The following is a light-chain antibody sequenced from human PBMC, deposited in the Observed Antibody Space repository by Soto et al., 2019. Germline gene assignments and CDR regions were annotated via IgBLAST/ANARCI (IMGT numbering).Light chain of an antibody. V-gene: IGKV3-20*01. Sequence: IVLTQSPGTLSLSPGERATLSCRASQSVSSSYLAWYQQKPGQAPRLLIYGASSRATGIPDRFSGSGSGTDFTLTISRLEPEDFAVYYCQQYGSSPWTFGQGTKAAIK. J-gene: IGKJ1*01. CDR3: QQYGSSPWT. CDR2: GAS. CDR1: QSVSSSY.